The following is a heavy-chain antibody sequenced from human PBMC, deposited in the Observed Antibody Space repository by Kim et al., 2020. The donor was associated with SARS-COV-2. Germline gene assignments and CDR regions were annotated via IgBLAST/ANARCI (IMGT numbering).Heavy chain of an antibody. CDR3: AKYEGRLPDY. D-gene: IGHD5-12*01. Sequence: STYYADSVKGRFTISRDNSKNTLYLQMNSLRAEDTAVYYCAKYEGRLPDYWGQGTLVTVSS. V-gene: IGHV3-23*01. J-gene: IGHJ4*02. CDR2: ST.